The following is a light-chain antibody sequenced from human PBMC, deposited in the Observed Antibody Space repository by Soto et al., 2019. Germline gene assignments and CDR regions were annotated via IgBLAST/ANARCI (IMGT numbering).Light chain of an antibody. Sequence: DIQMTQSPSSLSASVGDRVTITCQASQDIRNYLNWYQQKPGKAHKLLIYDASYLETGVPSRFSGSGSGTDFTFTIDSLQPEDIATYYCQQYVDFPQTFGQGTKLEIK. CDR3: QQYVDFPQT. J-gene: IGKJ2*01. V-gene: IGKV1-33*01. CDR2: DAS. CDR1: QDIRNY.